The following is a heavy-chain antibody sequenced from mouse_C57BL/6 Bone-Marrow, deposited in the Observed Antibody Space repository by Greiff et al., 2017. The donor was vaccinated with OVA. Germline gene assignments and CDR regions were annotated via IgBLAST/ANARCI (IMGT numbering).Heavy chain of an antibody. V-gene: IGHV10-1*01. CDR1: GFSFNTYA. CDR3: VRSNYLFAY. D-gene: IGHD2-5*01. CDR2: IRSKSNNYAT. Sequence: EVKLVESGGGLVQPKGSLKLSCAASGFSFNTYAMNWVRQAPGKGLEWVARIRSKSNNYATYYADSVKDRFTISRDDSESMLYLQMNNLKTEDTAMYYCVRSNYLFAYWGQGTLVTVSA. J-gene: IGHJ3*01.